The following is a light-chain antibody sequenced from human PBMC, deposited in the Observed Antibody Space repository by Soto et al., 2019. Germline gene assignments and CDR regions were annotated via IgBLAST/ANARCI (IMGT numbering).Light chain of an antibody. CDR2: GAS. CDR3: QQYTNWPKT. V-gene: IGKV3D-15*01. Sequence: EILLTQSPATLSVSPGERATLSCRASQSVSNNLAWYQQKPGQAPRLLIQGASTRATGIPERFSGSGSGTEFTLTISSLQSEDFAVYYCQQYTNWPKTFGQGTKVDIK. CDR1: QSVSNN. J-gene: IGKJ1*01.